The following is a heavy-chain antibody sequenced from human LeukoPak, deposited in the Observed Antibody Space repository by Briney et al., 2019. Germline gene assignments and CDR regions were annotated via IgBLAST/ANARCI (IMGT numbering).Heavy chain of an antibody. CDR1: GYSFSSYW. D-gene: IGHD5-12*01. CDR2: IHPGDSHT. CDR3: ARHVDFDYFDY. J-gene: IGHJ4*02. V-gene: IGHV5-51*01. Sequence: GESLKISCKGSGYSFSSYWIGWVRQMPGKGLEWMGIIHPGDSHTTYSPSFQCQVTISADRSFSTAYLQWSSLKASDTAMYYCARHVDFDYFDYWGQGTLVTVSS.